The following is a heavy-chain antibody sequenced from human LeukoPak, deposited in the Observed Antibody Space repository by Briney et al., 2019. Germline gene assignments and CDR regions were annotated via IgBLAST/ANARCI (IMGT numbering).Heavy chain of an antibody. D-gene: IGHD3-16*01. CDR3: ARLVWGGGSLDAFGL. V-gene: IGHV3-21*01. CDR2: IGSDSSYM. Sequence: PGRPQRLSCAASGFTFSSYTMNWVRQAPGKGLEWVSSIGSDSSYMYYADSVKGRFTISRDNAKKSLCLQMKSLRAEETAVYYCARLVWGGGSLDAFGLGGQGTRVTVSS. CDR1: GFTFSSYT. J-gene: IGHJ3*01.